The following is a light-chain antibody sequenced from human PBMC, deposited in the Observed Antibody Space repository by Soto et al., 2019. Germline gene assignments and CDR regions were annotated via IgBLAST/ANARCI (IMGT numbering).Light chain of an antibody. V-gene: IGKV3-11*01. CDR3: QQRSNWPPYT. CDR2: DAS. J-gene: IGKJ2*01. CDR1: QSVNSN. Sequence: EIVLTQSPATLSLSPGERATLSCRASQSVNSNLAWYQQKPGQAPRLLIFDASNRATGIPARFIGSGSGTDFTLTISSLEPEDFAVYYCQQRSNWPPYTFGQGTKLEIK.